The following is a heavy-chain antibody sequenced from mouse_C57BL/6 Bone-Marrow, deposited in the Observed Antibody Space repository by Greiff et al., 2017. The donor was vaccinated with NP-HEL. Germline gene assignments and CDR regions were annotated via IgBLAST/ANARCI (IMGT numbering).Heavy chain of an antibody. V-gene: IGHV1-69*01. Sequence: QVQLQQPGAELVMPGASVKLSCKASGYTFTSYWMHWVKQRPGQGLEWIGEIDPSDSYTNYNQKFKGKSTLTVDKSSSTAYMQLSSLTSEDSAVYYCARSVWPTIRWYFDYWGQGTTLTVSS. J-gene: IGHJ2*01. CDR1: GYTFTSYW. CDR3: ARSVWPTIRWYFDY. CDR2: IDPSDSYT. D-gene: IGHD2-12*01.